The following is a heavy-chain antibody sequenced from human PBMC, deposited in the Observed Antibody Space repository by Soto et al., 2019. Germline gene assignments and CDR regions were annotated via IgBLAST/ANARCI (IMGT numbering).Heavy chain of an antibody. Sequence: QVQLVQSGADVKKPGASVKVSCKASGYNFTSYGISWVRHAPGQGLEWMGWISPHNDRTKYARRFQDRVTMTTETPTSTVYMELGSLRSADTAVYYCARDLYSSSGRYFDHDAFDIWGQGTVVTVSS. CDR1: GYNFTSYG. CDR2: ISPHNDRT. J-gene: IGHJ3*02. V-gene: IGHV1-18*01. D-gene: IGHD6-19*01. CDR3: ARDLYSSSGRYFDHDAFDI.